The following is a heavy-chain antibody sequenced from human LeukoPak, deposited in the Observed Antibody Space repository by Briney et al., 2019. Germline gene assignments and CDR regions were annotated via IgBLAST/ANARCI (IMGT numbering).Heavy chain of an antibody. D-gene: IGHD1-1*01. CDR3: ARDRWNDRMIGY. CDR1: GGSVSSGSYY. V-gene: IGHV4-61*01. CDR2: IYYSGST. Sequence: KASETLSLTCTVSGGSVSSGSYYWSWIRQPPGKGLEWIGYIYYSGSTNYNPSLKSRVTISVDTSKNQFSLKLSSVTAADTAVYYCARDRWNDRMIGYWGQGTLVTVSS. J-gene: IGHJ4*02.